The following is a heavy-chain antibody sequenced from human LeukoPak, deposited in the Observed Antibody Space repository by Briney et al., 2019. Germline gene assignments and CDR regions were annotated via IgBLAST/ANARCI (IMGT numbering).Heavy chain of an antibody. CDR3: ASGYCSGGSCLSYMDV. CDR2: IIPIFGTA. J-gene: IGHJ6*03. CDR1: GGTFSSYA. Sequence: GASVKVSCKASGGTFSSYAISWVRQAPGQGLEWMGGIIPIFGTASYAQKFQGRVTITTDESTSTAYMELSSLRSEDTAVYYCASGYCSGGSCLSYMDVWGKGTTVTVSS. D-gene: IGHD2-15*01. V-gene: IGHV1-69*05.